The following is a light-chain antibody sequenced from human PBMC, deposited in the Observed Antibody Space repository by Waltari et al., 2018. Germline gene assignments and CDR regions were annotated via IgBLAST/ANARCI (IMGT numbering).Light chain of an antibody. CDR2: STV. CDR1: AGPVPTNNF. J-gene: IGLJ3*02. Sequence: QTVVTQEPSLTVSPGGTVTLTCASTAGPVPTNNFPNWFQQKPGQPPRALIYSTVDRHSWTPARFSSSLLGGKAALTLSGVQPEDEADYYCQLYYGGTLVFGGGTKVTVL. CDR3: QLYYGGTLV. V-gene: IGLV7-43*01.